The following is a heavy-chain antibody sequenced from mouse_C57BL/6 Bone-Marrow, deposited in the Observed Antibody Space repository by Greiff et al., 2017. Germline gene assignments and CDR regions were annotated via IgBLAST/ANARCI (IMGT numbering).Heavy chain of an antibody. V-gene: IGHV1-19*01. CDR1: GYTFTDYY. Sequence: VQLQQSGPVLVKPGASVKMSCKASGYTFTDYYMNWVKQSHGKSLEWIGVIIPYNGGTSYNQKFKGKATLTVDKSSSTAYMELNSLTSEDSAVYYCARSFPLFITTEAYWGQGTLVTVSA. J-gene: IGHJ3*01. CDR3: ARSFPLFITTEAY. D-gene: IGHD1-1*01. CDR2: IIPYNGGT.